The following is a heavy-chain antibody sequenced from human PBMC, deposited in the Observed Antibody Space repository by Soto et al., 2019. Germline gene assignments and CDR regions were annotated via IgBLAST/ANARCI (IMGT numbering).Heavy chain of an antibody. CDR2: ISSSGSTI. Sequence: GGSLRLSCAASGFTFSDYYMSWIRQAPGKGLEWVSYISSSGSTIYYADSVKGRFTISRDNAKNSLYLQMNSLRAEDTAVYYCARGVRPAMVRGVIVDYWGQGTLVTVSS. D-gene: IGHD3-10*01. CDR3: ARGVRPAMVRGVIVDY. V-gene: IGHV3-11*01. J-gene: IGHJ4*02. CDR1: GFTFSDYY.